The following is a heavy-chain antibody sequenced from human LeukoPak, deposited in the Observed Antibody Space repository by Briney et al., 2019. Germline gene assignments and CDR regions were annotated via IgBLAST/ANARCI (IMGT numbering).Heavy chain of an antibody. CDR3: ARVTRSSPSNYFDY. D-gene: IGHD6-6*01. CDR2: IYYSGST. Sequence: SETLSLTCTVSGGSISSSSYYWGWIRQPPGKGLEWIGSIYYSGSTYYNPSLKSRVTISVDTSKNQFSLKLSSVTAADTAVYYCARVTRSSPSNYFDYWGQGTLVTVSS. V-gene: IGHV4-39*07. CDR1: GGSISSSSYY. J-gene: IGHJ4*02.